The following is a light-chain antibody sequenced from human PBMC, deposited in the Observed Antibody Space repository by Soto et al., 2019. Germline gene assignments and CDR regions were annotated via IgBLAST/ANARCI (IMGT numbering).Light chain of an antibody. Sequence: EIVLTQSPGTLSLSPGERATLSCRASQSISSSYLAWYQQKPGQALRILIYVAFSRATGIPDRFSGSGSVTDFTLTISRLEPEDFDVYYCQQYGSTSYTFGQGTQLEIK. V-gene: IGKV3-20*01. CDR1: QSISSSY. CDR2: VAF. CDR3: QQYGSTSYT. J-gene: IGKJ2*01.